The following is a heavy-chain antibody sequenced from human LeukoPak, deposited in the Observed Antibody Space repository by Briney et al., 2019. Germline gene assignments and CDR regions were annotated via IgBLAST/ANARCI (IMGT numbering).Heavy chain of an antibody. J-gene: IGHJ4*02. Sequence: GGSLRLSCAASGFTFSSYGMHWVRQAPGKGLEWVAAISYDGSNKYYADSVKGRFTISRDNSKNTLYLQMNSLRAEDTAVYYCAKGGVGLRYFDWLLDDYWGQGTLVTVSS. CDR3: AKGGVGLRYFDWLLDDY. CDR1: GFTFSSYG. V-gene: IGHV3-30*18. CDR2: ISYDGSNK. D-gene: IGHD3-9*01.